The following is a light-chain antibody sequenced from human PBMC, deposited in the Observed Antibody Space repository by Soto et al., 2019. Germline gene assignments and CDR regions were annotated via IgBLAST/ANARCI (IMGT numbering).Light chain of an antibody. V-gene: IGKV1-27*01. J-gene: IGKJ4*01. CDR3: QKYNSAPVLT. Sequence: DIQMTQSPSSLSASVGDRVTITCRASQGISNYLAWYQQKPGKVPKLLIYAASTLQSGVPSRFSGSGSGTDFTLTIRSLQPEDVATYYCQKYNSAPVLTFGGGTKVEIK. CDR1: QGISNY. CDR2: AAS.